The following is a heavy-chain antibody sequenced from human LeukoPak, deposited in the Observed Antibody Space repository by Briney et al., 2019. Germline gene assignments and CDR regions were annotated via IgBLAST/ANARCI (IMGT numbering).Heavy chain of an antibody. CDR1: GFTFSSYG. Sequence: PGGSLRLSCAASGFTFSSYGMHWVRQAPGKGLEWVAFIRYDGSNKYYADSVKGRFTISRDNSKNTLYLQMNSLRAEDTAVYYCAKDLGVYSGGRAPFDYWGQGTLVTVSS. J-gene: IGHJ4*02. D-gene: IGHD1-26*01. CDR2: IRYDGSNK. CDR3: AKDLGVYSGGRAPFDY. V-gene: IGHV3-30*02.